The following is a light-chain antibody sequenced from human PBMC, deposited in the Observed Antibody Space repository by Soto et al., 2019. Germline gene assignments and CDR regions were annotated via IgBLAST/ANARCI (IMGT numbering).Light chain of an antibody. CDR2: DGS. CDR3: QQYEKVGLT. Sequence: DIRMTQSPSSLSASVGDRVTITCQASQDISNYLNWYQQKPGEAPKLLISDGSNLETGIPSRFSRSGSWTHFTFTISSLQPEDFATYHCQQYEKVGLTFGGGTKVEIK. CDR1: QDISNY. V-gene: IGKV1-33*01. J-gene: IGKJ4*01.